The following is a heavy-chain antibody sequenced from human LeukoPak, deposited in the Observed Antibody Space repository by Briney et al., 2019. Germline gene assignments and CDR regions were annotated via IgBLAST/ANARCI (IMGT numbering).Heavy chain of an antibody. CDR2: ISYDGSNK. CDR3: AKEVGDHSSGYYYGFDY. Sequence: PGRSLRLSCAASGFTFSSYGMHWVRQAPGKGLEWVAVISYDGSNKYYADSVKGRFTISRDNSKNTLYLQMNSLRAEDTAVYYCAKEVGDHSSGYYYGFDYWGQGTLVTVSS. V-gene: IGHV3-30*18. CDR1: GFTFSSYG. D-gene: IGHD3-22*01. J-gene: IGHJ4*02.